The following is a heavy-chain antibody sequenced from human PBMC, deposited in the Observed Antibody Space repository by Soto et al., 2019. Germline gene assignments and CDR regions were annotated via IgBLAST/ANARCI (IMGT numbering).Heavy chain of an antibody. J-gene: IGHJ3*02. D-gene: IGHD3-10*01. Sequence: QVQLVQSGDEVKKPGSSVRVSCKASGGTFSSYTISWVRQAPGQGHEWMGRIIPILGIANYAQKFQGRVTITADKSTCIAYMELSSLRSEDTAVYYCARPEYYYGSGSYAFDIWGQGTMVTVSS. CDR2: IIPILGIA. CDR1: GGTFSSYT. CDR3: ARPEYYYGSGSYAFDI. V-gene: IGHV1-69*02.